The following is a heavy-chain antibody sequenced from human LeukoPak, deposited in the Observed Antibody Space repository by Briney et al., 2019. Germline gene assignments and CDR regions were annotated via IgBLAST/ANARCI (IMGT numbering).Heavy chain of an antibody. J-gene: IGHJ5*02. CDR2: IYYSGST. Sequence: SQTLSLTCTVSGGSISSGGYYWSWIRRHPGKGLEWIGYIYYSGSTYSNPSLKSRVTISVDTSKNQFSLNLSFVTAADTAVYYCARYCSSTNCYKGGFDPWGQGTLVTVSS. D-gene: IGHD2-2*02. CDR3: ARYCSSTNCYKGGFDP. CDR1: GGSISSGGYY. V-gene: IGHV4-31*03.